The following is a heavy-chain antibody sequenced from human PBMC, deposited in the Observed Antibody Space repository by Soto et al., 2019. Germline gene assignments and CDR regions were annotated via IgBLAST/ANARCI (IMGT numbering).Heavy chain of an antibody. CDR1: GYTLTDYD. Sequence: QVQVVQSRAEVKKPGASVRVSCKTSGYTLTDYDINWVRQATGQGLDWMGWMSPDSGNAGYAQQFQGRVTMTRNTSISTAYMELSSLRSEDTAVYYCEVTTGYWGQGTMVTVSS. V-gene: IGHV1-8*01. J-gene: IGHJ4*02. D-gene: IGHD2-21*02. CDR3: EVTTGY. CDR2: MSPDSGNA.